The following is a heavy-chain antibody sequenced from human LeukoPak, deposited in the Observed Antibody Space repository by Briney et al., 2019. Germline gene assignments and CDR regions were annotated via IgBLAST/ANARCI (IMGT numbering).Heavy chain of an antibody. V-gene: IGHV3-48*03. CDR2: ISSSGSTI. CDR3: ARLPRGAVITNDAFDI. CDR1: GFIVSSNY. Sequence: GGSLRLSCAASGFIVSSNYMNWVRQGPGKGLEWVSYISSSGSTIYYADSVKGRFTISRDNAKNSLYLQMNSLRAEDTAVYYCARLPRGAVITNDAFDIWGQGTMVTVSS. J-gene: IGHJ3*02. D-gene: IGHD2-21*01.